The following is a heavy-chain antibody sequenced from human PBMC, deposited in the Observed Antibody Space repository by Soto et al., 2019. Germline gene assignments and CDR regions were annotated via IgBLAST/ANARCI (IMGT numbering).Heavy chain of an antibody. CDR1: GGSISSYY. V-gene: IGHV4-59*01. Sequence: SETLSITCTVSGGSISSYYWSWIRQPPGKGLEWIGYIYYSGSTNYNPSLKSRVTISVDTSKNQFSLKLSSVTAADTAVYYCARTPYSSSWYYFDYWGQGTLVTVSS. J-gene: IGHJ4*02. D-gene: IGHD6-13*01. CDR2: IYYSGST. CDR3: ARTPYSSSWYYFDY.